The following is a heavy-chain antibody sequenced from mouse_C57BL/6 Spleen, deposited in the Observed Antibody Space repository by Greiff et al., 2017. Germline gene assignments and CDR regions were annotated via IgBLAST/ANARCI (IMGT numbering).Heavy chain of an antibody. J-gene: IGHJ2*01. Sequence: VQLQQSGPGLVAPSQSLSITCTVSGFSLTSYAISWVRQPPGKGLEWLGVIWTGGGTNYNSALKSRLSISKDNSKSQVFLKMNSLQTDDTARYYCARNRGVSSLYFDYWGQGTTLTVSS. V-gene: IGHV2-9-1*01. CDR3: ARNRGVSSLYFDY. CDR1: GFSLTSYA. D-gene: IGHD6-2*01. CDR2: IWTGGGT.